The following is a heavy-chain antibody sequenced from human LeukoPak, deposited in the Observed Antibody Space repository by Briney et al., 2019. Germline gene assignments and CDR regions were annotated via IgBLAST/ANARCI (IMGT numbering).Heavy chain of an antibody. CDR3: AKCRHYYGSGSYALDY. V-gene: IGHV3-43*01. CDR1: GFTFYDYT. CDR2: ISWDGGST. J-gene: IGHJ4*02. D-gene: IGHD3-10*01. Sequence: GGSLRLSCAASGFTFYDYTMHWVRQPPGKGLEWVSLISWDGGSTYYADSVKGRFIISRDNSKNSPYLQMNSLRTEDTALYYCAKCRHYYGSGSYALDYWGQGTLVTVSS.